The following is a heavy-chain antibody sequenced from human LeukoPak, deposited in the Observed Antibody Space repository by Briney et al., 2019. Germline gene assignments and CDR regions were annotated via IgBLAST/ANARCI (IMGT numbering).Heavy chain of an antibody. V-gene: IGHV3-23*01. J-gene: IGHJ3*02. CDR1: GFIFSGYA. D-gene: IGHD3-22*01. Sequence: AGGSLRLSCAASGFIFSGYAMNWVRQAPGKGLEWVSAISGSGGSTYYADSVKGRFTTSRDNSKNTLYLQMNSLRAEDTAVYYCAKDAPSDSSGRDAFDIWGQGTMVTVSS. CDR2: ISGSGGST. CDR3: AKDAPSDSSGRDAFDI.